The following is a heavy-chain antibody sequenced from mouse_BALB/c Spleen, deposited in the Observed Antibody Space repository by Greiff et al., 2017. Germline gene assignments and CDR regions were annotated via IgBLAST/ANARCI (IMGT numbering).Heavy chain of an antibody. V-gene: IGHV3-6*02. CDR1: GYSITSGYY. CDR2: ISYDGSN. J-gene: IGHJ1*01. Sequence: EVKLQESGPGLVKPSQSLSLTCSVTGYSITSGYYWNWIRQFPGNKLEWMGYISYDGSNNYNPSLKNRISITRDTSKNQFFLKLNSVTTEDTATYYCAREGSVWYFDVWGAGTTVTVSS. D-gene: IGHD3-1*01. CDR3: AREGSVWYFDV.